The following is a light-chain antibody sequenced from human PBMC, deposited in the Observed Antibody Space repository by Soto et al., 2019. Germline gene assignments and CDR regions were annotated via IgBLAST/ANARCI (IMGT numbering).Light chain of an antibody. CDR2: VNRDGSH. J-gene: IGLJ2*01. Sequence: QLVLTQSPSASASLGASVKLACTLSSGYSGYAIAWHQQQPEKGPRVLMKVNRDGSHTKGDGIPDRFSASSSGADRYLTISSLQSEDEADYYCQTWGAGVVFGGGTKLTVL. V-gene: IGLV4-69*01. CDR3: QTWGAGVV. CDR1: SGYSGYA.